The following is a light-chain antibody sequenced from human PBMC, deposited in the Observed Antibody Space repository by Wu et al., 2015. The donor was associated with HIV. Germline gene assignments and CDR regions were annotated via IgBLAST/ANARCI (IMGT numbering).Light chain of an antibody. V-gene: IGKV3-11*01. Sequence: EIVLTQSPATLSLSPGERATLSCRASQSVSSFLAWYQQKPGQAPRLLIYDASNRATGVPARFSGSGSETDFTLTISRLEPEDFAVYYCQQYGRSPYTFGQGTKVDMK. CDR1: QSVSSF. CDR3: QQYGRSPYT. CDR2: DAS. J-gene: IGKJ2*01.